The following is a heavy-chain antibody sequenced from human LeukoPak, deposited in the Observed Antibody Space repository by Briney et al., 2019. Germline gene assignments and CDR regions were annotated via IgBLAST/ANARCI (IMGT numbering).Heavy chain of an antibody. CDR1: GGTFSSYA. Sequence: SVKVSCKASGGTFSSYAISWVRQAPGQGLEWMGRIIPILGIANYAQKFQGRVTITADKSTSTAYMELSSLRSEDTAVYYCAGGLLRDRVDYWGQGTLVTVSS. D-gene: IGHD3-10*01. V-gene: IGHV1-69*04. CDR2: IIPILGIA. CDR3: AGGLLRDRVDY. J-gene: IGHJ4*02.